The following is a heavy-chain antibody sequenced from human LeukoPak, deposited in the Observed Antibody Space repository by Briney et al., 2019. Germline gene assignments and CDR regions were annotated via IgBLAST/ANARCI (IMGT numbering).Heavy chain of an antibody. J-gene: IGHJ4*02. Sequence: SETLSLTCTVSGDSITSTGYYWGWVRQSPGRGLEWVASVYFTGRTYYNPSLKSRVTISVDTSKSQFSLQVNSVTAADTAVYYCARLLYYGSSSYYFFGYWGQGTLVTVSS. CDR2: VYFTGRT. D-gene: IGHD3-22*01. CDR3: ARLLYYGSSSYYFFGY. CDR1: GDSITSTGYY. V-gene: IGHV4-39*01.